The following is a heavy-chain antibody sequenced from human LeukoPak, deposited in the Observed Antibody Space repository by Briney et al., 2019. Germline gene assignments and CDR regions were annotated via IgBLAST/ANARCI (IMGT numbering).Heavy chain of an antibody. V-gene: IGHV3-21*01. D-gene: IGHD6-13*01. CDR1: GFTFSSYS. J-gene: IGHJ3*02. CDR3: ARPRSSSWSGGAFDI. Sequence: GGSLRLSCAASGFTFSSYSMNWVRQAPGKGLEWVSSISSSSYIYYADSVKGRFTISRDNAKNSLYLQMNSLRAEDTAVYYCARPRSSSWSGGAFDIWGQGTMVTVSS. CDR2: ISSSSYI.